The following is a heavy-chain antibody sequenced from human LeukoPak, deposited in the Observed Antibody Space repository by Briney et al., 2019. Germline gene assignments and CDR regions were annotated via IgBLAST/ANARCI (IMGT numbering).Heavy chain of an antibody. CDR3: ARVDFGSGSYYPEKY. J-gene: IGHJ4*02. CDR1: GYTFTVYA. Sequence: ASVKVSCKASGYTFTVYAIHWVRQAPGQGPEWMGWINPNSGASNHAEKFQGRVTMTRDTSISTAYMELSRLRFDDTAVYYCARVDFGSGSYYPEKYWGQGTLVTVSS. CDR2: INPNSGAS. V-gene: IGHV1-2*02. D-gene: IGHD3-10*01.